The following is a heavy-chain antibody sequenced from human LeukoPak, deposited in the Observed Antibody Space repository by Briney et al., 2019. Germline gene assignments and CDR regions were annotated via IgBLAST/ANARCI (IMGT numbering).Heavy chain of an antibody. Sequence: SETPSLTCTVSGGSITSSSYYWGWVRQPPGKGLEWIGTIYYSGATYFNPSLKRRVTISVDTSKNQFSLNLNSVTAADTAVYYCARQIRETTVTQQGSFDFWGQGTLVTVST. CDR2: IYYSGAT. D-gene: IGHD4-17*01. V-gene: IGHV4-39*01. CDR3: ARQIRETTVTQQGSFDF. CDR1: GGSITSSSYY. J-gene: IGHJ4*02.